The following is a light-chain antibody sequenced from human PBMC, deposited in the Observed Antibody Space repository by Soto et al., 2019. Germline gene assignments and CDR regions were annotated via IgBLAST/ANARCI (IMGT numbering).Light chain of an antibody. CDR3: QQYINWPAYS. J-gene: IGKJ2*01. Sequence: EIVMTQSPATLSLSPGEKVTLSCRASQSVGTSLAWYQQKPGQPPRILIFVASTRITGIPDRFSGSGSGTEFTLTISSLHSEDFAVYYCQQYINWPAYSFGPGTKLEMK. CDR1: QSVGTS. CDR2: VAS. V-gene: IGKV3-15*01.